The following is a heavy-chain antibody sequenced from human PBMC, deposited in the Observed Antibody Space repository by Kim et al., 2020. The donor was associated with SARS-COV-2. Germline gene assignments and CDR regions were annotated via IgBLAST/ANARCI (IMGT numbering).Heavy chain of an antibody. D-gene: IGHD3-22*01. CDR3: ASSRGYDSSGYSNPPGY. CDR1: GGSISSGGYY. CDR2: IYYSGST. J-gene: IGHJ4*02. Sequence: SETLSLTCTVSGGSISSGGYYWSWIRQHPGKGLEWIGYIYYSGSTYYNPSLKSRVTISVDTSKNQFSLKLSSVTAADTAVYYCASSRGYDSSGYSNPPGYWGQGTLVTVSS. V-gene: IGHV4-31*03.